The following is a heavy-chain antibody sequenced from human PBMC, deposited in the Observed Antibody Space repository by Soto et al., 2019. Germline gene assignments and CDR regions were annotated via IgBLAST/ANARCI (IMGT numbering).Heavy chain of an antibody. CDR1: GGTFSSYA. J-gene: IGHJ6*02. CDR2: IIPIFGTA. V-gene: IGHV1-69*01. Sequence: QVQLVQSGAEVKKPGSSVKVSCKASGGTFSSYAISWVRQAPGQGLEWMGGIIPIFGTANYAQKFQGRVTITADESTSTAYMELSSLRSEDTAVYYCARGSSGLEGYYYGMDAWGQGTTVTVSS. D-gene: IGHD6-19*01. CDR3: ARGSSGLEGYYYGMDA.